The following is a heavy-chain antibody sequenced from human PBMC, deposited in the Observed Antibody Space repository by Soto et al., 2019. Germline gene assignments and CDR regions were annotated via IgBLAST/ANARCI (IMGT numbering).Heavy chain of an antibody. J-gene: IGHJ3*02. CDR3: ATERIQRHHFKDAFDI. D-gene: IGHD5-18*01. CDR2: ISYDGSNK. Sequence: QVQLVESGGGVVQPGRSLRLSCAASGFTFSSYGMHWVRQAPGKGLEWGAVISYDGSNKYYADSVKGRFTISRDNSKNTLYLPMNSLRAGDTAVYYCATERIQRHHFKDAFDIWGQGTMVTVSS. CDR1: GFTFSSYG. V-gene: IGHV3-30*03.